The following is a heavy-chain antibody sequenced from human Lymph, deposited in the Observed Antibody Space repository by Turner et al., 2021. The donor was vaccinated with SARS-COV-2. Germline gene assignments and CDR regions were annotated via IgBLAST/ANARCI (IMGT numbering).Heavy chain of an antibody. V-gene: IGHV3-66*01. CDR2: IYPGGST. CDR3: ARVYGDYVP. Sequence: EVQVVASGGGLVPPGGSLRLSCAASGFTVSSNYMTWVRQAPGKGLEWVSIIYPGGSTYYADSVKGRFTISRDNSKNTLYLQMNSLRAEDTAVYYCARVYGDYVPWGQGTLVTVSS. D-gene: IGHD4-17*01. J-gene: IGHJ5*02. CDR1: GFTVSSNY.